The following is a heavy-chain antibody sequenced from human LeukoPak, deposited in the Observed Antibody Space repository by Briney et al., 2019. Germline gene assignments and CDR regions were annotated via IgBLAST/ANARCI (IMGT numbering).Heavy chain of an antibody. V-gene: IGHV3-48*01. CDR1: GFTFSSYS. Sequence: GGSLRLSCAASGFTFSSYSMNWVRQAPGKGLEWVSYISSGSSTIYYADSVKGRFTISRDNAKNSLYLQMNSLRAEDTAVYYCARALLWFGEFHFDYWGQGTLVTVSS. CDR3: ARALLWFGEFHFDY. J-gene: IGHJ4*02. D-gene: IGHD3-10*01. CDR2: ISSGSSTI.